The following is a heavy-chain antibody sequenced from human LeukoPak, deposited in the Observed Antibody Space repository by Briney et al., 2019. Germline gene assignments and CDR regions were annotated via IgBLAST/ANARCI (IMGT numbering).Heavy chain of an antibody. Sequence: GGSLRLSCAASGFTFSSYAMSWVRQAPGKGLEWVSAISGSGGSTYYADSVKGRFTISRDNAKNSLYLQMNSLRAEDTAVYYCARDKGSGSSFDYWGQGTLVTVSS. J-gene: IGHJ4*02. V-gene: IGHV3-23*01. D-gene: IGHD3-10*01. CDR1: GFTFSSYA. CDR3: ARDKGSGSSFDY. CDR2: ISGSGGST.